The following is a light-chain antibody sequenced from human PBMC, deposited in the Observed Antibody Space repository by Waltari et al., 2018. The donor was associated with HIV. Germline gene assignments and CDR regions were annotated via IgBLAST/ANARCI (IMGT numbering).Light chain of an antibody. Sequence: SYVLTQSPSVSVAPGKTARITCGGQNIGSKSVNWNQQQPGQAPVMVIYHDTDRPSGIPDRFSGSNSEDTATLTIRRVEAGDEADYYCQVWDTNTDQYVIFGGGTNLAV. V-gene: IGLV3-21*01. CDR1: NIGSKS. CDR2: HDT. J-gene: IGLJ2*01. CDR3: QVWDTNTDQYVI.